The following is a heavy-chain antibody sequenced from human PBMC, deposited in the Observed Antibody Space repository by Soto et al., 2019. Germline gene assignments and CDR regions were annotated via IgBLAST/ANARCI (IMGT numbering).Heavy chain of an antibody. J-gene: IGHJ3*02. Sequence: VGSLRLSCAASGFTFSSYGMHWVRQAPGKGLEWVAVIWYDGSNKYYADSVKGRFTISRDNSKNTLYLQMNSLRAEDTAVYYFARNRADSRGYYRYDAFDIWGQGTMVTVSS. CDR1: GFTFSSYG. D-gene: IGHD3-22*01. V-gene: IGHV3-33*01. CDR3: ARNRADSRGYYRYDAFDI. CDR2: IWYDGSNK.